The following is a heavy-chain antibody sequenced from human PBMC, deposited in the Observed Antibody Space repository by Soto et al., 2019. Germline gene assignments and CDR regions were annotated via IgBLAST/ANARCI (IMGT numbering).Heavy chain of an antibody. CDR1: GGSISSDGYS. J-gene: IGHJ6*02. Sequence: PSETLSLTCTVSGGSISSDGYSWTWIRQSPGKGLEWIGYTYQSGSAYSNPSLKSRVTISVDRSKNQFSLNLTSVTAADTAVYYCARDYYGMDVWAQGTTVTVS. CDR3: ARDYYGMDV. CDR2: TYQSGSA. V-gene: IGHV4-30-2*06.